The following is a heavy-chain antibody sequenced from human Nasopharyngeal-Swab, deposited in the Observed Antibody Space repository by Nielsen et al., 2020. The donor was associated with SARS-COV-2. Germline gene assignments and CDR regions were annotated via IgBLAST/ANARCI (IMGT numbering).Heavy chain of an antibody. CDR1: GFTVSDYY. CDR3: ARDRATRRYFDWSTFDY. CDR2: ISSNGSII. D-gene: IGHD3-9*01. Sequence: GESLSLSCAVSGFTVSDYYMNWSRQAPGKGQEWISYISSNGSIIYYADSVKGRFTISRDNGKNSLYLQMNSLRDEDTAVYYCARDRATRRYFDWSTFDYWGQGSLVTVSS. V-gene: IGHV3-11*04. J-gene: IGHJ4*02.